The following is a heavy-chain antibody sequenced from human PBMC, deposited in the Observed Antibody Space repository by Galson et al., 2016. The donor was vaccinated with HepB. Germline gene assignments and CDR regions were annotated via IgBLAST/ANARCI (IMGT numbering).Heavy chain of an antibody. CDR2: IYPGDSDT. CDR1: GYSFTSLW. J-gene: IGHJ4*02. Sequence: QSGAEVKEAGDSLRISCETFGYSFTSLWIAWVRQRPGKGLEWMGTIYPGDSDTKYSPSFRGQVIISADKSTSTHYLQWNSLRASDTAVYYCARRGPDGGSDFWGQGTQVSVSS. CDR3: ARRGPDGGSDF. V-gene: IGHV5-51*01. D-gene: IGHD4-23*01.